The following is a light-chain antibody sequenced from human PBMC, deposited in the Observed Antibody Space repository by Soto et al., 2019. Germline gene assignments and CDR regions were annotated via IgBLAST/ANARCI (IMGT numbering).Light chain of an antibody. CDR1: SCDIVGHIS. J-gene: IGLJ1*01. Sequence: QPGRTQPRPVSGPPGQSVTIACTGTSCDIVGHISDSWFQQHPGKAPNLLIYDASKRPSGVPDRSSGSKSGSTASLTISGLQAEDEADYYFCSSAGAFYVFGTGTKVTVL. CDR3: CSSAGAFYV. CDR2: DAS. V-gene: IGLV2-11*01.